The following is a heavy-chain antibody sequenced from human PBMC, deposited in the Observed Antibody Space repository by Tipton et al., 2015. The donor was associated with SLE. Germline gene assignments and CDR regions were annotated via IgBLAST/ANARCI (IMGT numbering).Heavy chain of an antibody. J-gene: IGHJ3*02. CDR2: ISSSGGSS. V-gene: IGHV3-23*01. Sequence: SLRLSCVVSGLTLSNHDMNWVRQAPGKGLEWDSYISSSGGSSYYADSVKGRFTISRDYSKNTLYLQMNSLRAEDTALYYCAKGDAGSIFDAFDIWGQGTMVTVSS. CDR1: GLTLSNHD. CDR3: AKGDAGSIFDAFDI. D-gene: IGHD3-3*01.